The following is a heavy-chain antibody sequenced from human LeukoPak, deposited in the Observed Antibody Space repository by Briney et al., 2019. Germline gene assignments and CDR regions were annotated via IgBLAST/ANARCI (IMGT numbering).Heavy chain of an antibody. CDR3: ARDPLSNSWYYFDY. V-gene: IGHV1-2*02. Sequence: ASVKVSCKASGYTFSDFYVHWVRQAPGQGLEWMGWIHPNSGGTNYAQSLQGRVTMTRDRSISTAYTELSRLTSDDTAVYYCARDPLSNSWYYFDYWGQGTLVTVSS. J-gene: IGHJ4*02. CDR2: IHPNSGGT. CDR1: GYTFSDFY. D-gene: IGHD2-2*01.